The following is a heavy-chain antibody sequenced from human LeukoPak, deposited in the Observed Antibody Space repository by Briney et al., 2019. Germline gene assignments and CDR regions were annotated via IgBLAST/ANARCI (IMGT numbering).Heavy chain of an antibody. Sequence: SETLSLTCTVSGGSISSYYWSWIRQPPGKGLEWIGYILYSGTTNSNPSFKSRVTISVDTSKSQISLKLSSVTAADTAVYYCARMGGYSGYATHWGQGTLVTVSS. CDR1: GGSISSYY. D-gene: IGHD5-12*01. CDR2: ILYSGTT. CDR3: ARMGGYSGYATH. J-gene: IGHJ4*02. V-gene: IGHV4-59*08.